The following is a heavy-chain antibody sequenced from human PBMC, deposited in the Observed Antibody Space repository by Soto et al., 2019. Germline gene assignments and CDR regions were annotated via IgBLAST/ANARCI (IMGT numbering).Heavy chain of an antibody. CDR3: AREGQLGY. Sequence: ASVRVSCKASGYTFTNYGFSWVRQAPGQGLEWMGWISGYNGNTNYAERLQGRVTMTTDTSTSTAYMELKSLRYDDTAVYYCAREGQLGYWGQGTPVTVSS. CDR2: ISGYNGNT. D-gene: IGHD6-6*01. J-gene: IGHJ4*02. V-gene: IGHV1-18*01. CDR1: GYTFTNYG.